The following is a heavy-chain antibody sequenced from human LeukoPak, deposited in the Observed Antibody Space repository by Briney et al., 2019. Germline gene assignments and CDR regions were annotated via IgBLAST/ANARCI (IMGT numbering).Heavy chain of an antibody. D-gene: IGHD6-13*01. V-gene: IGHV1-2*02. Sequence: XMGVINPNSGGPNYAQKFQGRVTITRDTSISTAYMELSRLRSDDTAVYYCARDKGSWYYYYGMDVWGQGTTVTVSS. J-gene: IGHJ6*02. CDR3: ARDKGSWYYYYGMDV. CDR2: INPNSGGP.